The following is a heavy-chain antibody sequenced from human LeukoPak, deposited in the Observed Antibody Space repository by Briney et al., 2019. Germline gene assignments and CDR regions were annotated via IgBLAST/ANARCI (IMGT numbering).Heavy chain of an antibody. CDR3: ARDQGITARLFDY. CDR2: IWFDGSNK. Sequence: GGSLRLSCAASGXSFSNYGMHWVRQAPGKGLEWVAVIWFDGSNKYYADSVKGRFTISRDTSKNTLYLQMNSLRAEDTAVYYCARDQGITARLFDYWGQGTLVTVSS. CDR1: GXSFSNYG. D-gene: IGHD6-6*01. J-gene: IGHJ4*02. V-gene: IGHV3-33*01.